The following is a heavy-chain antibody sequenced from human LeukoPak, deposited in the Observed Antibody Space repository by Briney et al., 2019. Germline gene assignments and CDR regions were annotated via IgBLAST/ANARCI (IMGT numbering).Heavy chain of an antibody. J-gene: IGHJ4*02. CDR1: GFTFSSYE. Sequence: GGSLRLSCAASGFTFSSYEMNWVRQAPGKGLEWVSYISSSGSTIYYADSVKGRFTISRDNAKNSLYLQMNSLRAEDTAVYYCAREYYDFWSGYVRSFDYWGQGTLVTVSS. D-gene: IGHD3-3*01. CDR3: AREYYDFWSGYVRSFDY. V-gene: IGHV3-48*03. CDR2: ISSSGSTI.